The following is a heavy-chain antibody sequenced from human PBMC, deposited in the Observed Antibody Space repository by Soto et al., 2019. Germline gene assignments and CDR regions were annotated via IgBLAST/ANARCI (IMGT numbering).Heavy chain of an antibody. V-gene: IGHV3-21*01. Sequence: GGSLRLSCAASGLTFSSYSMNWVRQAPGKGLEWVSSISSSSSYIYYADSVKGRFTISRDNAKNSLYLQMNSLRAEDTAVYYCARGMRGRDLDYWGQGTLVTVSS. CDR2: ISSSSSYI. D-gene: IGHD3-16*01. CDR1: GLTFSSYS. CDR3: ARGMRGRDLDY. J-gene: IGHJ4*02.